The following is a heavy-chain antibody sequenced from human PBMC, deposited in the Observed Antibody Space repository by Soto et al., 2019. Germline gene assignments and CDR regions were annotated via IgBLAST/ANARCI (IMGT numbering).Heavy chain of an antibody. D-gene: IGHD3-3*01. V-gene: IGHV4-59*02. J-gene: IGHJ4*02. CDR3: ARDFAYFDS. CDR1: GGSVTGFY. Sequence: PSETLSLTCTVSGGSVTGFYWSWIRQPPGKGLEWIGYIFHSGSSNYNPSLKSRVTISVDTSKSQISLRLTSVTAADTAVYFCARDFAYFDSWGQGTLVTVSS. CDR2: IFHSGSS.